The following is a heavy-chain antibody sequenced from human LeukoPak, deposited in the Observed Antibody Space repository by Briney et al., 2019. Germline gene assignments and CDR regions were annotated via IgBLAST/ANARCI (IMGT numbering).Heavy chain of an antibody. CDR3: ARERSSQRLRLAGNAFDI. CDR1: GFTFSSYS. J-gene: IGHJ3*02. Sequence: GGSLRLSCAASGFTFSSYSMNWVRQAPGKGLEWVSSISSSSSYIYYADSVKGRFTISRDNAKNSLYLQMNSLRAEDTAVYYCARERSSQRLRLAGNAFDIWGQGTMVTVSS. CDR2: ISSSSSYI. V-gene: IGHV3-21*01. D-gene: IGHD6-19*01.